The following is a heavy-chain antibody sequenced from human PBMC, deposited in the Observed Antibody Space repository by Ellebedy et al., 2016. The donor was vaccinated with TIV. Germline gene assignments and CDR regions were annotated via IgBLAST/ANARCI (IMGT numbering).Heavy chain of an antibody. CDR3: ARGDDCGGDCYRSPKHDGAWFDP. V-gene: IGHV4-38-2*02. CDR2: IYHSGST. J-gene: IGHJ5*02. D-gene: IGHD2-21*02. CDR1: GYSISSGYY. Sequence: SETLSLXXTVSGYSISSGYYWGWIRQPPGKGLEWIGSIYHSGSTYYNPSLKSRVTISVDTSKNQFSLKLSSVTAADTAVYYCARGDDCGGDCYRSPKHDGAWFDPWGQGTLVTVSS.